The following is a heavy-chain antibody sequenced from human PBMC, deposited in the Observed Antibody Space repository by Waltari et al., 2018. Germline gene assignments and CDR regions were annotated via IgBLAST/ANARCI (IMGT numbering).Heavy chain of an antibody. D-gene: IGHD4-17*01. Sequence: QLQLQESGPGLVKPSETLSLTCTVSGGSISSSSYYWGWIRQPPGKGLEWIGSIYYSGSTYYNPSLKSRVTISVDTSKNQFSLKLSSVTAADTAVYYCARGLPGDYMPTHDYWGQGTLVTVSS. CDR3: ARGLPGDYMPTHDY. CDR1: GGSISSSSYY. V-gene: IGHV4-39*07. CDR2: IYYSGST. J-gene: IGHJ4*02.